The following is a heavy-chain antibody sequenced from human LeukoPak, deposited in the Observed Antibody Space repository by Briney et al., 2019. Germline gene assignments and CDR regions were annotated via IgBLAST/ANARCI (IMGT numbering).Heavy chain of an antibody. V-gene: IGHV3-48*01. CDR3: AENYYGSGSYYSHDY. CDR1: GFTFSSYS. Sequence: GGSLRLSCAASGFTFSSYSMNWVRQAPGKGLEWVSYISSSSTIYYADSVKGRFTISRDNAKNSLYLQMNSLRAEDTAVYYCAENYYGSGSYYSHDYWGQGTLVTVSS. D-gene: IGHD3-10*01. J-gene: IGHJ4*02. CDR2: ISSSSTI.